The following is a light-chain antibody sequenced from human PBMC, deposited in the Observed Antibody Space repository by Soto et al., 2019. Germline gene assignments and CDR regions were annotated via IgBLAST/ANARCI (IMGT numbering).Light chain of an antibody. CDR1: SSNVGGYNY. Sequence: ALTQPRSVSASPGQSVTISCTGTSSNVGGYNYVSWYQQNPGKAPKLMIYDATKRPSGVPDRFSGSKSGNAASLTISGLQAEDEADYYCCSYAASYTLLFGGGTQLTVL. V-gene: IGLV2-11*01. J-gene: IGLJ7*01. CDR3: CSYAASYTLL. CDR2: DAT.